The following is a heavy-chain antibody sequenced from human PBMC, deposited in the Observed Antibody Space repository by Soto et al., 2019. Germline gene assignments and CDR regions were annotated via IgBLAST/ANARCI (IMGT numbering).Heavy chain of an antibody. CDR3: ARGITGSYGFDY. V-gene: IGHV3-74*01. J-gene: IGHJ4*02. D-gene: IGHD6-6*01. CDR2: VNSDESST. CDR1: GFTFNSYW. Sequence: EVQLVESGGDLVQPGGSLRLSCAASGFTFNSYWMHWVRQAPGKGLVWVSRVNSDESSTNYADSVKGRFTISRDNAKNTVYLQMNSLRAEDTAVFYCARGITGSYGFDYWGQGTLVTVSS.